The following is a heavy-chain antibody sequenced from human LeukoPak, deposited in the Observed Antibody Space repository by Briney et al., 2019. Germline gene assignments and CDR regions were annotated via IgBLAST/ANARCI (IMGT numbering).Heavy chain of an antibody. CDR2: IYPADSDI. CDR1: GYSINNYW. V-gene: IGHV5-51*01. CDR3: ARQEYCSGGSCYTWFDP. J-gene: IGHJ5*02. Sequence: GESLKISCKGSGYSINNYWIGWVRQMPGKGLEWMGIIYPADSDIRYSPSFQGHVTISADKSISTVYLQRSSLKASDTAMYYCARQEYCSGGSCYTWFDPWGQGTLVTVSS. D-gene: IGHD2-15*01.